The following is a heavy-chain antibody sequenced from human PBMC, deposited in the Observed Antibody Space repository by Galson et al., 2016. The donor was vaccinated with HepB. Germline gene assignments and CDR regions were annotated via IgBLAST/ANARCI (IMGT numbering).Heavy chain of an antibody. CDR1: GGSISSTGYY. V-gene: IGHV4-39*01. CDR3: ARLVYYGSGSYWYFDL. J-gene: IGHJ2*01. CDR2: IYDSGST. D-gene: IGHD3-10*01. Sequence: LSLTCTVSGGSISSTGYYWGWIRQPPGKGLEWIGRIYDSGSTHYNPSLKSRVTISVDTSKDQLSLKLNSVTAADTAMYYCARLVYYGSGSYWYFDLWSRGTLVTVSS.